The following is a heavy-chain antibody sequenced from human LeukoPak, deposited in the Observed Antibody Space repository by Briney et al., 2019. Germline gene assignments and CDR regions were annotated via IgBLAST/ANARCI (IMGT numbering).Heavy chain of an antibody. CDR1: GFTFNDHA. CDR2: INWNSDNI. Sequence: GGSLRLSCAASGFTFNDHAMYWVRQASGKGLEWVSGINWNSDNIGYADSVKGRFTISRDDAKNSLFLQMNSLRTEDTALYYCARASYYYDTTGLGAVDIWGQGTMVTVSS. D-gene: IGHD3-22*01. J-gene: IGHJ3*02. CDR3: ARASYYYDTTGLGAVDI. V-gene: IGHV3-9*01.